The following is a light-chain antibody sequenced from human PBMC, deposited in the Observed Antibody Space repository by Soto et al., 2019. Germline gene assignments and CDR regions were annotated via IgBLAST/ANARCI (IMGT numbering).Light chain of an antibody. CDR3: QKGDRIAIS. V-gene: IGKV1-39*01. CDR1: QTINSD. J-gene: IGKJ5*01. Sequence: DIQMTQSPSSLSASVGGRVTITCRASQTINSDLNWYQLKPGKAPKLLMYSTSSLRSGVTSRFSGSGSGTDFYRAISTLQTEDFATCYGQKGDRIAISVGQGPRLEIK. CDR2: STS.